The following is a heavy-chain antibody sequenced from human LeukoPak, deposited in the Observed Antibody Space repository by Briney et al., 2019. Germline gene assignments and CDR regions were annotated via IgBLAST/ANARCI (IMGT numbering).Heavy chain of an antibody. V-gene: IGHV3-23*01. J-gene: IGHJ4*02. CDR3: ARTDYYDILTGYYDHYYFDY. Sequence: GGSLRLSCAASGFTFSSYAMSWVRQAPGKGLEWVSAISGSGGSTYYADSVKGRFTISRDNSKNTLYLQMNSLRAEDTAVYYCARTDYYDILTGYYDHYYFDYWGQGTLVTVSS. CDR2: ISGSGGST. CDR1: GFTFSSYA. D-gene: IGHD3-9*01.